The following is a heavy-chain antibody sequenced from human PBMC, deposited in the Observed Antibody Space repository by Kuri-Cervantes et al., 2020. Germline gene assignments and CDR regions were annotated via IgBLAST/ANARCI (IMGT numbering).Heavy chain of an antibody. CDR3: ARYLRARDGYNYDWYFDL. Sequence: LSLTCAASGFTVSSNYMSWVRQAPGKGLEWVSVIYSGGSTYYADSVKGRFTISRDNSKNTLYLQMNSLRAEDTAVYYCARYLRARDGYNYDWYFDLWGRGTLVTVSS. J-gene: IGHJ2*01. CDR1: GFTVSSNY. CDR2: IYSGGST. V-gene: IGHV3-66*01. D-gene: IGHD5-24*01.